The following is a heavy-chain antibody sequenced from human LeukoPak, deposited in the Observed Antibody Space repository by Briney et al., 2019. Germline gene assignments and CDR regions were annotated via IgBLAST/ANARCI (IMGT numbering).Heavy chain of an antibody. CDR1: GGTFSSYA. D-gene: IGHD4/OR15-4a*01. CDR2: IIPIFGTA. Sequence: GSSVKVSCKASGGTFSSYAISWVRQAPGQGLEWMGGIIPIFGTANYAQKFQGRVTITADKSTSTAYMELSSLRSQDTAVYYCARALAVLGRGPRDFDFWGQGTLVTVSS. V-gene: IGHV1-69*06. J-gene: IGHJ4*02. CDR3: ARALAVLGRGPRDFDF.